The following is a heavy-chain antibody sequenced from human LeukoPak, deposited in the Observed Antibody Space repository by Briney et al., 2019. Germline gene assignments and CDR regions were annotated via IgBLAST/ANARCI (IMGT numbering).Heavy chain of an antibody. Sequence: PSETLSLTCTVSGGSISSGYYWGWIRQPPGKGLEWIGSIYHSGSTYYNPSLKSRVTISVDTSKNQFSLKLSSVTAADTAVYYCAREMRDGYNDYMDVWGKGTTVTISS. CDR1: GGSISSGYY. J-gene: IGHJ6*03. CDR3: AREMRDGYNDYMDV. CDR2: IYHSGST. V-gene: IGHV4-38-2*02. D-gene: IGHD5-24*01.